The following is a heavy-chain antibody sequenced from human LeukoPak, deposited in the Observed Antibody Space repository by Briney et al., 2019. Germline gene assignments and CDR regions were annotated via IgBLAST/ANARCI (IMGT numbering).Heavy chain of an antibody. D-gene: IGHD1-7*01. CDR3: ARSLTGTTFAAFDI. J-gene: IGHJ3*02. V-gene: IGHV3-33*08. Sequence: GGSLRLSCAASGFTFSSYAMSWVRQAPGKGLEWVAVIWYDGSNKYYADSVKGRFTISRDNSKNTLYLQMNSLRAEDTAVYYCARSLTGTTFAAFDIWGQGTMVTVSS. CDR1: GFTFSSYA. CDR2: IWYDGSNK.